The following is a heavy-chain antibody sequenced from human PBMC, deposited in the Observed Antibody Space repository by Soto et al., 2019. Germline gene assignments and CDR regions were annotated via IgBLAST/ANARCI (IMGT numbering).Heavy chain of an antibody. CDR2: ISYRGST. CDR1: GGSISSYY. J-gene: IGHJ6*02. V-gene: IGHV4-59*01. D-gene: IGHD6-13*01. Sequence: QVQLQESGPGLVKPSETLSLTCTVSGGSISSYYWSWIRQPPGKGLEWIGYISYRGSTNYSPSLKRRVSISADTSKNQFSLKLSSVTAADTAVYYCARRIAAAGTSNYYGLDVWGQGTTVSVSS. CDR3: ARRIAAAGTSNYYGLDV.